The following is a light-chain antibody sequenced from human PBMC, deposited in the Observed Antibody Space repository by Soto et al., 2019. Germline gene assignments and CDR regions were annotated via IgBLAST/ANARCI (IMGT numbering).Light chain of an antibody. CDR2: GAF. Sequence: EIVLTQSPATLSLSPGERATLSCRASQSVNDYLAWYQQKPGQAPRLLIYGAFNRATGIPVRFSGSVSGTDFTLTISSLEPEDFAVYYCQHRGRWPRTFGQGTKLEIK. V-gene: IGKV3-11*01. J-gene: IGKJ2*01. CDR1: QSVNDY. CDR3: QHRGRWPRT.